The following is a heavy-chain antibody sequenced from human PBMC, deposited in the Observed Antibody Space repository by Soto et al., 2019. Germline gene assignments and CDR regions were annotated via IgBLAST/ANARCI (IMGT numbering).Heavy chain of an antibody. V-gene: IGHV4-34*01. CDR1: GGSFSGFY. D-gene: IGHD2-2*01. Sequence: QVQLQQWGAGLLKPSETLSLTCAVYGGSFSGFYWCWVRQPPGQGLEWLGEINHSGSTNYNPSLNRRVTISVDTCDNRYCLMVSSVTAVDMSLYYWARMKLLVVPAALHLRKGDRVFDYRGQGTLVTVSS. CDR3: ARMKLLVVPAALHLRKGDRVFDY. J-gene: IGHJ4*02. CDR2: INHSGST.